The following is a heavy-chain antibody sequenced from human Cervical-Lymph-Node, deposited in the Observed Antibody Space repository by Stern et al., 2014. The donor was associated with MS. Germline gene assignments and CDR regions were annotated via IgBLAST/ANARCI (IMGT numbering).Heavy chain of an antibody. CDR2: IWYDGSTE. V-gene: IGHV3-30-3*01. Sequence: VQLVQSGGGVVQPGRSLRLSCAASGFTFSRYSMHWVRQAPGKGLEWAAIIWYDGSTEHYADSVKGRFSISRDNSKNTLYLQMLSLRPEDTAVYYCARATSTGGNYRLDLLGRGTLVTVSS. J-gene: IGHJ3*01. CDR3: ARATSTGGNYRLDL. CDR1: GFTFSRYS. D-gene: IGHD3-3*01.